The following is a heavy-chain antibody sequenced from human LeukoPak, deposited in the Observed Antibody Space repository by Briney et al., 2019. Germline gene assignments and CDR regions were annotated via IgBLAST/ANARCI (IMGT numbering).Heavy chain of an antibody. J-gene: IGHJ4*02. D-gene: IGHD6-13*01. CDR2: IRPDGNNK. Sequence: GGSLRLSCAASGFTFSNYGMHWARQAPGKGLEWVAFIRPDGNNKYYAGSVKGRFTISRDNSKNTLYLQMNTLSADDTAVYYCANPDPAAAGPGFWGQGTLVTVSS. CDR1: GFTFSNYG. V-gene: IGHV3-30*02. CDR3: ANPDPAAAGPGF.